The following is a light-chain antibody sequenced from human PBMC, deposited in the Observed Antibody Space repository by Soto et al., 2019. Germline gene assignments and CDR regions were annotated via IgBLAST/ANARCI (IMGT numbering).Light chain of an antibody. CDR2: EVR. CDR3: GSYASATLI. Sequence: QSALTQPASVSGSPGQSITISCTGTSSDIGAYDYVSWFQQYSGKAPTLIINEVRFRPSGVSSRFSGSKSGNTASLTISGLQTEDEADYYCGSYASATLIFGGGTKLTVL. V-gene: IGLV2-14*03. CDR1: SSDIGAYDY. J-gene: IGLJ2*01.